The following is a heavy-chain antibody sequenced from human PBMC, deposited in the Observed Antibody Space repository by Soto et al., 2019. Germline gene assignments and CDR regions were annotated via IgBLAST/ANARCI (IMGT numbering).Heavy chain of an antibody. V-gene: IGHV5-51*01. CDR3: ARQGYCSTTACDTVDY. J-gene: IGHJ4*02. D-gene: IGHD2-2*02. CDR2: IYPGDSHT. CDR1: GYSFTSYW. Sequence: GESLKISCTGSGYSFTSYWIGLVRQMPGKGLEWMGIIYPGDSHTKYSPSFQGQVTISADKSISTAYLQWSGLKASDTAIYYCARQGYCSTTACDTVDYWGQGTLVTVSS.